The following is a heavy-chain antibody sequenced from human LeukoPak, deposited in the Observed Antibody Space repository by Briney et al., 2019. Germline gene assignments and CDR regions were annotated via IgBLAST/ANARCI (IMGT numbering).Heavy chain of an antibody. Sequence: TSXTLSLTCTVSGGSISSGDYYWSWIRQPPGKGLEWIVYIYYSGSTYYNPSLKSRVTISVDTSKNKFSLKLSSVTAADTAVYYCASAGRYYDSPNWFDPWGQGTLVTVSS. CDR2: IYYSGST. J-gene: IGHJ5*02. V-gene: IGHV4-30-4*08. CDR1: GGSISSGDYY. D-gene: IGHD3-22*01. CDR3: ASAGRYYDSPNWFDP.